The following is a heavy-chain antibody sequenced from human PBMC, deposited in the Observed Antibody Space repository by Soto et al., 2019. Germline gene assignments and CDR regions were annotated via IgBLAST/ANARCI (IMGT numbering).Heavy chain of an antibody. J-gene: IGHJ5*02. CDR1: GFTFSSYG. CDR2: ISYDGSNK. D-gene: IGHD6-6*01. V-gene: IGHV3-30*18. Sequence: GGSLRLSCAASGFTFSSYGMHWVRQAPGKGLEWVAVISYDGSNKYYADSVKGRFTISRDNSKNTLYLQMNSLRAEDTAVYYCAKDPDYSSSSDPASWWFDPWGQGTLVTVSS. CDR3: AKDPDYSSSSDPASWWFDP.